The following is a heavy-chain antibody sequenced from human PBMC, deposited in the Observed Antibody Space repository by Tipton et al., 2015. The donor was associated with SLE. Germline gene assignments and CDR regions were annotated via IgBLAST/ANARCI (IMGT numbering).Heavy chain of an antibody. Sequence: TLSLTCPVSGGSISSGGYYWGWIRQHPGKGLEWIGYIYYSGSTYYNPSLKSRVTISVDTSKNQFSLKLSSVTAADTAVYYCARDKDGHFDYWGQGTLVTVSS. V-gene: IGHV4-31*02. J-gene: IGHJ4*02. CDR2: IYYSGST. D-gene: IGHD2-15*01. CDR1: GGSISSGGYY. CDR3: ARDKDGHFDY.